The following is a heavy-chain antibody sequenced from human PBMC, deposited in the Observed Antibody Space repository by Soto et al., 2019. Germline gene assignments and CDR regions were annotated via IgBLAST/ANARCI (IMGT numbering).Heavy chain of an antibody. Sequence: GGSLRLSCAASGFTFSNYAMHWVRQAPGKGLEWVALTSYDGNNEYYTDSVKGRFTISRDNSKNTLFLQMNSPRPEDTAVYYCAKDKGVFNWATSYFDYWGQGALVTAPQ. D-gene: IGHD1-1*01. CDR2: TSYDGNNE. CDR1: GFTFSNYA. J-gene: IGHJ4*02. V-gene: IGHV3-30*18. CDR3: AKDKGVFNWATSYFDY.